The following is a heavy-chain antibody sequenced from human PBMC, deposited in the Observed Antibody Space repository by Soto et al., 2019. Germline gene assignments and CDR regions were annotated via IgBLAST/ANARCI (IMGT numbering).Heavy chain of an antibody. CDR2: IEPDSGDS. Sequence: QVRLVQSGAEVKKPGASVKVSCKAFGYIFTGYYLHWVRQAPGQGLEWVGRIEPDSGDSDYSQKYHGRVTLTRDTAIDTAYMEVTRLTVDDTAIYYCARGPLEWGQGTPVTVSS. CDR3: ARGPLE. J-gene: IGHJ4*02. V-gene: IGHV1-2*02. CDR1: GYIFTGYY.